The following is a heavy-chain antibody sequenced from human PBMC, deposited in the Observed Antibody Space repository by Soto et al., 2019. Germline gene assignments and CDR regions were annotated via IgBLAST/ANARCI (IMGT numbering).Heavy chain of an antibody. J-gene: IGHJ4*02. V-gene: IGHV3-49*04. CDR3: TRDYDGFEY. CDR2: IRSKAYGGTT. Sequence: GWSLRLSCTASGFTFGDYAMSLVRQAPGKGLEWVGFIRSKAYGGTTEYAASVKGRFTISRDDSKSIAYLQMNSLKTEDTAVYYCTRDYDGFEYWGKGTLVTVSS. CDR1: GFTFGDYA. D-gene: IGHD5-12*01.